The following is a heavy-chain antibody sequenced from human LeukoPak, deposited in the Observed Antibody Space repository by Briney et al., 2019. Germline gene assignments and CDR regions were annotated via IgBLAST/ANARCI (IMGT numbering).Heavy chain of an antibody. CDR1: GASITGGIYY. J-gene: IGHJ4*02. CDR2: VYYDGRA. Sequence: PSETLSLTCTVSGASITGGIYYWGWIRQPPGKGLEWIVTVYYDGRASYNPSLKSRLATSIDTSKNQFSLKLSSVTAADTATYYCMRRSQGTMFESRGQGAPVTVSS. CDR3: MRRSQGTMFES. D-gene: IGHD3-10*01. V-gene: IGHV4-39*01.